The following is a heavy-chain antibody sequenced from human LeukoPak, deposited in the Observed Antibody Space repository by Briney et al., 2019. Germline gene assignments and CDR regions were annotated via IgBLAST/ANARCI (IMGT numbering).Heavy chain of an antibody. CDR1: GFTFSSYA. CDR3: ARERFGAYPEH. CDR2: ISGSGGST. Sequence: GGSLRLSCAASGFTFSSYAMSWVRQAPGKGLEWVSAISGSGGSTYYGDSVKGRFTISRDNSKNTLYLQMNSLTAEDTAVYYCARERFGAYPEHWGQGTLVTVSS. D-gene: IGHD3-16*01. V-gene: IGHV3-23*01. J-gene: IGHJ1*01.